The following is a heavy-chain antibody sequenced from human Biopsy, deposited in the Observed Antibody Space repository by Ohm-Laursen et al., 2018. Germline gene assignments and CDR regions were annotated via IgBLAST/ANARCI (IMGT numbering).Heavy chain of an antibody. CDR2: ISAYNGHT. Sequence: GASVKVSCNAPGGTFSNYGISWVRQAPGQGLEWMGWISAYNGHTKFARKFQDRVTMTTDTSTTTAYMDLRSLRSDDTAVYYCARDPHGEGRDYGSYFDYWGQGTLVTVSS. V-gene: IGHV1-18*01. CDR1: GGTFSNYG. J-gene: IGHJ4*02. D-gene: IGHD4-17*01. CDR3: ARDPHGEGRDYGSYFDY.